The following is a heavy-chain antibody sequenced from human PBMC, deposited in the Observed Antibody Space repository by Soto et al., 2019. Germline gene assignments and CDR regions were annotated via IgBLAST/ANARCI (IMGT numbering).Heavy chain of an antibody. V-gene: IGHV4-59*08. CDR1: GGSISSYY. Sequence: SETLSLTCTVSGGSISSYYWSWIRQPPGKGLEWIGYIYYSGSTNYNPSLKSRVTISVDTSKNQFSLKLSSVTAADTAVYYCARQEFDFYYGLDVWGQGTTVTVSS. CDR3: ARQEFDFYYGLDV. J-gene: IGHJ6*02. D-gene: IGHD3-10*01. CDR2: IYYSGST.